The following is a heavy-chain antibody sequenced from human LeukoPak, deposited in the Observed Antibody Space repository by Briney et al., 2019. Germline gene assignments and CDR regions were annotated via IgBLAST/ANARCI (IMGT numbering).Heavy chain of an antibody. CDR3: AKKGLTRDGNDWFDP. J-gene: IGHJ5*02. CDR1: GFTFSSYV. D-gene: IGHD5-24*01. CDR2: ISGDGAST. V-gene: IGHV3-23*01. Sequence: PGGSLILSCSASGFTFSSYVLTWVRQPPGKGREWVSRISGDGASTYYADSVKGRFTTSRDNSKNTLYLQMNSLRAEDTAVYYCAKKGLTRDGNDWFDPWGQGTLVTISS.